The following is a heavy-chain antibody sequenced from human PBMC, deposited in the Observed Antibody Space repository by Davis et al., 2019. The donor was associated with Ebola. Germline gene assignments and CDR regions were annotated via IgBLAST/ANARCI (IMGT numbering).Heavy chain of an antibody. J-gene: IGHJ4*02. D-gene: IGHD3-10*01. CDR2: INAGNGNT. Sequence: ASVKVSCKASGYTFTSYAMHWVRQAPGQRLERMGWINAGNGNTKYSQKFQGRVTITRDTSASTAYMELSSLRSEDTAVYYCARDRTMVRGVITYWGQGTLVTVSS. CDR3: ARDRTMVRGVITY. CDR1: GYTFTSYA. V-gene: IGHV1-3*01.